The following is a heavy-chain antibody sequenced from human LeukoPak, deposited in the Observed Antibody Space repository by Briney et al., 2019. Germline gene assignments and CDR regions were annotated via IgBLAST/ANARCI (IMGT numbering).Heavy chain of an antibody. CDR3: PTREGYSQQYSGAYYFGSFHY. CDR2: ISSDGSNK. V-gene: IGHV3-30*03. Sequence: GRSLRLSCAASGFIFSSYGMHWLRQAPGKGLEWVAVISSDGSNKYYTESVKGRFTIPRDNSKNILYLEMNTLRAEDTAVYYCPTREGYSQQYSGAYYFGSFHYWGQATLVTVYS. CDR1: GFIFSSYG. D-gene: IGHD3-22*01. J-gene: IGHJ1*01.